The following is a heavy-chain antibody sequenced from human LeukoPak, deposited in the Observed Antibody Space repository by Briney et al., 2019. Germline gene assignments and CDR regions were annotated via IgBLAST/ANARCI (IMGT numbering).Heavy chain of an antibody. J-gene: IGHJ4*02. CDR3: ASGTQSDY. D-gene: IGHD3/OR15-3a*01. V-gene: IGHV3-48*03. Sequence: GGSLRLSCAASGFTFSSSEMHWVRQAPGKGLEWVSCISSGGDIIYYADSVKGRFTISRDNAKNSLSLQMNSLRAEDTAVYYCASGTQSDYWGQGTLVTVSS. CDR1: GFTFSSSE. CDR2: ISSGGDII.